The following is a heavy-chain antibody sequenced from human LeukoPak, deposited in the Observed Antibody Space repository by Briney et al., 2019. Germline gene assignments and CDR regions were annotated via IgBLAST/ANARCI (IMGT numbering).Heavy chain of an antibody. CDR3: AGGGVPGGFYGSFDY. Sequence: SETLSLTCTVSGGSISTYYWSWMRQPPGRGLEWIGYIYYSGSTNHNPSLQGRVTIPVDTSKNQFSLKLNSVTAADTAVYYCAGGGVPGGFYGSFDYWGQGTLVSVSS. J-gene: IGHJ4*02. CDR2: IYYSGST. D-gene: IGHD3-3*01. V-gene: IGHV4-59*01. CDR1: GGSISTYY.